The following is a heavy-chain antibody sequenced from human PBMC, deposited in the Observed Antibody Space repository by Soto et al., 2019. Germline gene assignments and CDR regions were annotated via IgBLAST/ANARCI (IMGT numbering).Heavy chain of an antibody. Sequence: SETLSLTCTVSGASMNSYHWSWIRQPAGKGLEWIGHIHSSGSTNYNPSLKSRVTMSVDTSKNQFSLRLMSLTAADTAVYYCARDQGVAAVGITWFDPWGQGSLVTVSS. CDR1: GASMNSYH. J-gene: IGHJ5*02. V-gene: IGHV4-4*07. D-gene: IGHD3-22*01. CDR3: ARDQGVAAVGITWFDP. CDR2: IHSSGST.